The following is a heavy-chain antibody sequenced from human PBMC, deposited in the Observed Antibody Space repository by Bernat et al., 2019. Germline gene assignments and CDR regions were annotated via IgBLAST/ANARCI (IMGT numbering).Heavy chain of an antibody. CDR1: GFTFSGCW. CDR3: VRDYGGILH. CDR2: ITNDGSTT. J-gene: IGHJ4*02. D-gene: IGHD3-16*01. V-gene: IGHV3-74*01. Sequence: EVQLVESGGGLVQPGGSLRLSCAASGFTFSGCWMQWVRQAPGKGLVWVAHITNDGSTTTYADSVRGRFTISRDNAKNTLYLQMNSLRVEDTAVYYCVRDYGGILHWGQGSLVTVSS.